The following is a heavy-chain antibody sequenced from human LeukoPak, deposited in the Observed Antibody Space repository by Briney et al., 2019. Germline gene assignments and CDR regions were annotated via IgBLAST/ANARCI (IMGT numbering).Heavy chain of an antibody. V-gene: IGHV4-59*01. CDR2: IFYSGSA. CDR1: GGSINDFY. D-gene: IGHD1-26*01. CDR3: ARLRSGSTPPPPHYYYGLDV. Sequence: SETLSLTCTVSGGSINDFYWTWIRQPPGKGLEWIGYIFYSGSANSNPSPESRVTISVDTSKNQFSLKLSSVTAADTAAYYCARLRSGSTPPPPHYYYGLDVWGQGTTVIVSS. J-gene: IGHJ6*02.